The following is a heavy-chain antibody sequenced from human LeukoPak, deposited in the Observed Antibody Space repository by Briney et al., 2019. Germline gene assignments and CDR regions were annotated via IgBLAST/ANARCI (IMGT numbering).Heavy chain of an antibody. V-gene: IGHV3-15*01. Sequence: PGGSLRLSCEAPGFTFSNACMSWVRQAAGKGLAWVGRIKSKTDGGTTDYAAPVKGRFTISRDDTKNTLYLPMKSLKTEDTVVYYCRSVGATLPVDYWGQGTLVTVPS. CDR2: IKSKTDGGTT. J-gene: IGHJ4*02. CDR3: RSVGATLPVDY. D-gene: IGHD1-26*01. CDR1: GFTFSNAC.